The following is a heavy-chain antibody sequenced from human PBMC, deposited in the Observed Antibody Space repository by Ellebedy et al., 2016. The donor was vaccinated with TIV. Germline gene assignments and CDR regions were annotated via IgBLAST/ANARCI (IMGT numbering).Heavy chain of an antibody. Sequence: SGPTLVKPTETLTLTCSSSGFSLSTNGMCVIWLRQPPGKALEWLARIDWDDEKYYNTSLKARLSISKDSSKDQVVLTMTNMDPVDTGTYYCARISASSYFDYWGQGTLVTVSS. V-gene: IGHV2-70*11. J-gene: IGHJ4*02. D-gene: IGHD6-6*01. CDR2: IDWDDEK. CDR1: GFSLSTNGMC. CDR3: ARISASSYFDY.